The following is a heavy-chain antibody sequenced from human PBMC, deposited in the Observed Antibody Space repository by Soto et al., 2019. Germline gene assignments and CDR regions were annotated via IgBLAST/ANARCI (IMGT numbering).Heavy chain of an antibody. V-gene: IGHV3-30*18. CDR1: GFTFSSYG. D-gene: IGHD2-2*01. Sequence: PGGSLRLSCAASGFTFSSYGMHWVRQAPGKGLEWVAVISYDGSNKYYADSVKGRFTISRDNSKNTLYLQMNSLRAEDTAVYYCAKVPTYCSSTSCYCGIDYWGQGTLVTVSS. J-gene: IGHJ4*02. CDR2: ISYDGSNK. CDR3: AKVPTYCSSTSCYCGIDY.